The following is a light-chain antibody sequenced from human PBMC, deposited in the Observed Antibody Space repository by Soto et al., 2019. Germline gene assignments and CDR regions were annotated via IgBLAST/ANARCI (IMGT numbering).Light chain of an antibody. Sequence: EIVLTQSPGTLSLSPGERATLSCRASQSVSSTYLAWYQQKPGQAPRLLIYGASNRATGIPDRFSGSGSGTDYTLTISRLEPEDFAVYYSQQYGSSPFAFGPGTKVDI. J-gene: IGKJ3*01. V-gene: IGKV3-20*01. CDR1: QSVSSTY. CDR3: QQYGSSPFA. CDR2: GAS.